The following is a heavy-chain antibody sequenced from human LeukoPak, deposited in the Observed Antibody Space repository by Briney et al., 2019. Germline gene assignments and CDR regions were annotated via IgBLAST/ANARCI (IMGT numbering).Heavy chain of an antibody. Sequence: GGSLRLSCAASEPTVITYSMNSLRQAPGKGLEWVATISGSGRSTYYADSVKGRFTISRDNSKHTLFLQMASLRAEDTAVYYCVKASSSSWSSFDYWGQGTLVTVSS. CDR2: ISGSGRST. V-gene: IGHV3-23*01. CDR1: EPTVITYS. J-gene: IGHJ4*02. CDR3: VKASSSSWSSFDY. D-gene: IGHD6-13*01.